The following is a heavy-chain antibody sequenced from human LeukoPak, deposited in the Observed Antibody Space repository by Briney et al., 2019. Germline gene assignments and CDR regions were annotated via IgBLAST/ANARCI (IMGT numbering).Heavy chain of an antibody. J-gene: IGHJ4*02. D-gene: IGHD3-16*01. CDR3: ARRRALGDFDY. CDR2: IYYSGST. V-gene: IGHV4-59*08. CDR1: GGSISSYY. Sequence: SETLSLTCTVSGGSISSYYWSWIRQPPGKGLEWIGYIYYSGSTNYIPSLKSRVTISVDTSKNQFSLKLSSVTAADTAVYYCARRRALGDFDYWGQGTLVTVSS.